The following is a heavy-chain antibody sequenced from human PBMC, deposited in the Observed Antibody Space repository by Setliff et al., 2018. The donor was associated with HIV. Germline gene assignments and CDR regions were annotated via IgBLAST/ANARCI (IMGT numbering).Heavy chain of an antibody. CDR3: ARGAWYTSGWHSSRYMDV. Sequence: ASVKVSCKASGYTFTNYDINWVRQAAGQGLEWMAWMNPNTGNTGYAQKFRGRVTMTRNTSIRTVYMELSSLRSEDTAVYYCARGAWYTSGWHSSRYMDVWGKGSTVTVSS. J-gene: IGHJ6*03. D-gene: IGHD6-19*01. CDR1: GYTFTNYD. V-gene: IGHV1-8*02. CDR2: MNPNTGNT.